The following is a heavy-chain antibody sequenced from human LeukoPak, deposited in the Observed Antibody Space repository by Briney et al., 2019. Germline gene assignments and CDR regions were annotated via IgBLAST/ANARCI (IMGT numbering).Heavy chain of an antibody. CDR1: GGSFSGYY. D-gene: IGHD4-17*01. CDR3: ARIKTTVTSSGFYYYYGMDV. J-gene: IGHJ6*02. Sequence: SETLSLTCAVYGGSFSGYYWSWIRQPPGKGLEWIGEINRSGSTNYNPSLKSRVTISVDTSKNQFSLKLSSVTAADTAVYYCARIKTTVTSSGFYYYYGMDVWGQGTTVTVSS. V-gene: IGHV4-34*01. CDR2: INRSGST.